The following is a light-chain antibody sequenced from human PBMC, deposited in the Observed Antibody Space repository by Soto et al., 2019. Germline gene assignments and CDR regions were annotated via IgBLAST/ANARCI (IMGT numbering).Light chain of an antibody. V-gene: IGKV1-39*01. CDR1: QSISSY. CDR3: QQSYSTPRT. J-gene: IGKJ1*01. Sequence: DIQMTQSPSSLSASVGDRVTITCRASQSISSYLNWYQQKPGKAPKLLIYAASTLQSGVPSRFSGSGSGTDFTLTISSLQPEDFATYYCQQSYSTPRTFRQGTKVEIK. CDR2: AAS.